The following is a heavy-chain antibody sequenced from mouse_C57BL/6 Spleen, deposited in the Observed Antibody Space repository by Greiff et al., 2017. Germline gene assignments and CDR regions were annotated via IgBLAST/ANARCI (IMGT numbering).Heavy chain of an antibody. CDR2: IWSDGST. J-gene: IGHJ4*01. Sequence: QVQLKESGPGLVAPSQSLSITCTVSGFSLTSYGVHWVRQPPGKGLEWLVVIWSDGSTTYNSALKSRLSISKDNSKSQVFLKMNSLQTDDTAMYYCARHGEMVYYAMDDWGQGTSVTVSS. D-gene: IGHD2-3*01. CDR3: ARHGEMVYYAMDD. CDR1: GFSLTSYG. V-gene: IGHV2-6-1*01.